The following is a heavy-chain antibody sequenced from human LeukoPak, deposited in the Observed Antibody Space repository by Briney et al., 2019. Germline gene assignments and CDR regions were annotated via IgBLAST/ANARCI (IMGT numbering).Heavy chain of an antibody. D-gene: IGHD3-3*01. CDR1: GGTFSSYA. CDR2: IIPIFGTA. J-gene: IGHJ6*03. V-gene: IGHV1-69*01. Sequence: GSSVKVSCKASGGTFSSYAISWVRQAPGQGLEWMGGIIPIFGTANYAQKFQGRVTITADESTSTAYMELSSLRSEDTAMYYCARRGDFWSGYYRAKDYYYYMDVWGKGTTVTVSS. CDR3: ARRGDFWSGYYRAKDYYYYMDV.